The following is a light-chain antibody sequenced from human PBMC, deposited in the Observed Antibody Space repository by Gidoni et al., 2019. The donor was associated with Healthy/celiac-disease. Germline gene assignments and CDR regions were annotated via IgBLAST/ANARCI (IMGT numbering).Light chain of an antibody. CDR2: EVS. Sequence: DIVMTQTPLSLSVTPGQPASISCKSSQSLLHSDEKTYLYWYLQKPGQSPQLLIYEVSHRFSGVPDRFSGSGSGTDFTLKISRVEAEDVGVYYCMQSIQLTWTFGQXTKVEIK. V-gene: IGKV2D-29*02. CDR1: QSLLHSDEKTY. CDR3: MQSIQLTWT. J-gene: IGKJ1*01.